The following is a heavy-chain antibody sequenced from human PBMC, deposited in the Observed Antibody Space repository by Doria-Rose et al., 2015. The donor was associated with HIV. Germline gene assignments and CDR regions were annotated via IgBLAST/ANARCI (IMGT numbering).Heavy chain of an antibody. V-gene: IGHV2-26*01. D-gene: IGHD6-13*01. CDR2: MFSDDER. Sequence: QITLKESGPALVKPTETLTLTCTVSGVSLSSPGMGVSWIRQPPGKALEWLANMFSDDERSYKTSLKSRLTIASGTSNSQVVLTMTDMDPVDTATYYCARIKSSRWYHKYYFDCWGQGTLVIVSA. J-gene: IGHJ4*02. CDR3: ARIKSSRWYHKYYFDC. CDR1: GVSLSSPGMG.